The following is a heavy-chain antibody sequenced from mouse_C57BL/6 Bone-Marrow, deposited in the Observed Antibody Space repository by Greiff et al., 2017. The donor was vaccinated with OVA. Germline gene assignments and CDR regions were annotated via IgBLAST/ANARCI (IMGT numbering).Heavy chain of an antibody. CDR2: IYPGSGST. Sequence: VQLQQPGAELVKPGASVKMSCKASGYTFTSYWITWVKQRPGQGLEWIGDIYPGSGSTNYNEKFKSKATLTVDTSSSTADMQLSSLTSEDSAVYYCAREGADYDGSSGDYYAMDYWGQGTSVTVSS. J-gene: IGHJ4*01. D-gene: IGHD1-1*01. CDR3: AREGADYDGSSGDYYAMDY. V-gene: IGHV1-55*01. CDR1: GYTFTSYW.